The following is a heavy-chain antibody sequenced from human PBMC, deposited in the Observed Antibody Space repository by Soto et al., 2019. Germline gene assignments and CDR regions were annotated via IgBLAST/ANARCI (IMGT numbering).Heavy chain of an antibody. V-gene: IGHV1-69*04. CDR2: IIPILGIA. CDR1: GGTFSSYT. Sequence: ASVKVSCKASGGTFSSYTISWVRQAPGQGLEWMGRIIPILGIANYAQKFQGRVTITADKSTSTAYMELSSLRSEDTAVYYCAREPSGVAVAGPTQWGQGTLVTVSS. CDR3: AREPSGVAVAGPTQ. J-gene: IGHJ4*02. D-gene: IGHD6-19*01.